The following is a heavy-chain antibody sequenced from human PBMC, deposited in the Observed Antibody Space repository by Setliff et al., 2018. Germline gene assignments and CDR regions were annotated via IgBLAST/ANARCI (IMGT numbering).Heavy chain of an antibody. CDR1: GGSISNSTFY. J-gene: IGHJ4*02. CDR2: IFYNGMA. V-gene: IGHV4-39*01. D-gene: IGHD2-15*01. Sequence: SETLSLTCTVSGGSISNSTFYWGWIRQPPGKGLEWIGSIFYNGMAYYNPSLKSRVTMSVDTSKNQFSLNLTSVTAADTAVYYCARASVVHAIAVGYWGQGTLVTVSS. CDR3: ARASVVHAIAVGY.